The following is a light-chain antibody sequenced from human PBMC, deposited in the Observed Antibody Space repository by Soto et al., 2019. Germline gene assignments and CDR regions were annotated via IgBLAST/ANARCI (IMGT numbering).Light chain of an antibody. CDR1: SSDVGGYNY. CDR2: EVS. CDR3: SSYTTSTTLYV. V-gene: IGLV2-14*01. Sequence: QSALTQPASVSGSPGQSITISCTGTSSDVGGYNYVSWYQQHPGEAPKRLICEVSNRPSGVSNRFSGSKSGNTASLTISGLQPEDEADYYCSSYTTSTTLYVFGTGTKVTVL. J-gene: IGLJ1*01.